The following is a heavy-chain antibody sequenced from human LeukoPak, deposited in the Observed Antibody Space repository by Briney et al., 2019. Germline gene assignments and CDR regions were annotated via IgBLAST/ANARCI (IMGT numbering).Heavy chain of an antibody. D-gene: IGHD6-19*01. J-gene: IGHJ4*02. CDR3: ASAYSSGLGEFDY. V-gene: IGHV1-69*06. Sequence: SVKVSCKASGGTFISYAISWVRQAPGQGLEWRGGIIPIFGTANYAQKFQGRVTITADKSTSTAYMELSSLRSEDTAVYYCASAYSSGLGEFDYWGQGTLVTVSS. CDR1: GGTFISYA. CDR2: IIPIFGTA.